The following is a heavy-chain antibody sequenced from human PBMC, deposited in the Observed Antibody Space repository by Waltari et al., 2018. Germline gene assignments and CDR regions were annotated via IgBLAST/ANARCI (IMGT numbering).Heavy chain of an antibody. CDR1: GFRVRRYY. V-gene: IGHV3-66*01. Sequence: EVQLVESGGGLVRPGGSLSLSCAASGFRVRRYYLIWVRQAPGKGLEWVSVLYLGGTTYYADSVKGRFTMSRDNSNNTVYLQMNSLRGEDTAVYYCARSRAAREINDAFDIWGQGTTVTVSS. D-gene: IGHD6-25*01. CDR3: ARSRAAREINDAFDI. CDR2: LYLGGTT. J-gene: IGHJ3*02.